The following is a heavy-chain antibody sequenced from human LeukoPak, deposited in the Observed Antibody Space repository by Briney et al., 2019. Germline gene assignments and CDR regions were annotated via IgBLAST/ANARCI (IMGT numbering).Heavy chain of an antibody. V-gene: IGHV4-4*02. CDR3: ARSADGWYTRTHDY. CDR1: GGSISSSHW. Sequence: SETLSLTCAVSGGSISSSHWWCWVRQPPGRGLEWIGEIFHSGSTNYSPSLKSRVTISVDKSTQHFSLRLSSVNAADTAVYYCARSADGWYTRTHDYWGQGTLVTVSS. CDR2: IFHSGST. J-gene: IGHJ4*02. D-gene: IGHD6-19*01.